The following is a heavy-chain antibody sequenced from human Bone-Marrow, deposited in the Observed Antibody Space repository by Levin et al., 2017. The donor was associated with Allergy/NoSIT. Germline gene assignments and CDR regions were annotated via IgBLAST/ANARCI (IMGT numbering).Heavy chain of an antibody. CDR2: ISSNGGST. J-gene: IGHJ5*02. V-gene: IGHV3-64D*06. Sequence: PGGSLRLSCSASGFTFSSYAMHWVRQAPGKGLEYVSAISSNGGSTYYADSVKGRFTISRDNSKNTLYLQMSSLRAEDTAVYYCVKFEGYGSGRYNWFDPWGQGTLVTVSS. CDR3: VKFEGYGSGRYNWFDP. D-gene: IGHD3-10*01. CDR1: GFTFSSYA.